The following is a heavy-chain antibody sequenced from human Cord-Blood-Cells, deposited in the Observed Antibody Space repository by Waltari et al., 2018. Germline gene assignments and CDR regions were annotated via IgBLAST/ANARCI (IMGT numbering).Heavy chain of an antibody. CDR2: IIPILGIA. CDR3: ARVGGGLMYSSSWYAFDI. Sequence: QVQLVQSGAEVKKPGSSVKVSCKASGGTFSSYAISWVRQAPGQGLEWMGRIIPILGIANYAQKFQGRVTITADKSTSTAYMELSSLRSEDTAVYYCARVGGGLMYSSSWYAFDIWGQGTMVTVSS. V-gene: IGHV1-69*09. CDR1: GGTFSSYA. D-gene: IGHD6-13*01. J-gene: IGHJ3*02.